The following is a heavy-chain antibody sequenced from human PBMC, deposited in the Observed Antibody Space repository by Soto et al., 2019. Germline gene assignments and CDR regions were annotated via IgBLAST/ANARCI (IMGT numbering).Heavy chain of an antibody. J-gene: IGHJ6*03. D-gene: IGHD2-8*01. CDR3: ARGGLYYKRDYMDV. Sequence: SVKVSCKASGYTFTSYDINWVRQATGQGPEWMGWMNPNSGNTGYAQKFQGRVTMTRNTSISTAYMELSSLRSEDTAVYYCARGGLYYKRDYMDVWGKGTTVTVSS. V-gene: IGHV1-8*01. CDR2: MNPNSGNT. CDR1: GYTFTSYD.